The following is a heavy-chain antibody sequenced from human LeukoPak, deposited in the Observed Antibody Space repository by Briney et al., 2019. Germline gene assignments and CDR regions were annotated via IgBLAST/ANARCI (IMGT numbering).Heavy chain of an antibody. V-gene: IGHV4-61*02. J-gene: IGHJ6*03. CDR1: GGSISSGSYY. CDR2: IYTSGST. Sequence: SETLSLTCTVSGGSISSGSYYWSWIRQPAGKGLEWIGRIYTSGSTNYDPSLKSRFTISVDTSKNQFSLKLSSVTAADTAVYYCARDGVLGYYGSGSPRYYYYYMDVWGKGTTVTVSS. D-gene: IGHD3-10*01. CDR3: ARDGVLGYYGSGSPRYYYYYMDV.